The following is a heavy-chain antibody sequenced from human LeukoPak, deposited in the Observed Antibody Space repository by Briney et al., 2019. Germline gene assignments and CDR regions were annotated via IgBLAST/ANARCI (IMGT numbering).Heavy chain of an antibody. Sequence: ASETLSVTCTVSGGSISRGGYYWSWIRQHPGKGLEWIGYIYYSGSTYYNPSLKRRVTISVDTSKNQFSLKLSSVTAADTAVYYCARAFGYEGPPDAFDIWGQGTMVTVSS. CDR1: GGSISRGGYY. CDR3: ARAFGYEGPPDAFDI. CDR2: IYYSGST. J-gene: IGHJ3*02. D-gene: IGHD5-12*01. V-gene: IGHV4-31*03.